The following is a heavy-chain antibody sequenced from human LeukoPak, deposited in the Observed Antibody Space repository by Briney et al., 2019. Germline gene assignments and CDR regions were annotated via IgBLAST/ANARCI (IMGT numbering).Heavy chain of an antibody. CDR1: GFTFSDYY. V-gene: IGHV3-11*01. D-gene: IGHD5-18*01. Sequence: GGSLRLSCAASGFTFSDYYMSWIRQAPGKGLEWVSYISSSGSTIYYADSVKGRFTISRNNAKNSLYLQVNSLRAEDTAVYYCARDQGYSYGSDAFDIWGQGTMVTVSS. CDR2: ISSSGSTI. CDR3: ARDQGYSYGSDAFDI. J-gene: IGHJ3*02.